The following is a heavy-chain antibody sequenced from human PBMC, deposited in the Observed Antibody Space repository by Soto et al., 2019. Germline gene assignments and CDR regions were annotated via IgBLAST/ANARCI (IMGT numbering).Heavy chain of an antibody. V-gene: IGHV1-69*06. J-gene: IGHJ5*02. CDR2: IIPIFGTA. Sequence: SVKVSCKASGGTFSSYAISWVRQAPGQGLEWMGGIIPIFGTANYAQKFQGRVTITADTSASTAYMELGRLRPEDMAVYYCARSPMNRGVIGAFDPWGQGTLVTVSS. CDR1: GGTFSSYA. CDR3: ARSPMNRGVIGAFDP. D-gene: IGHD3-10*01.